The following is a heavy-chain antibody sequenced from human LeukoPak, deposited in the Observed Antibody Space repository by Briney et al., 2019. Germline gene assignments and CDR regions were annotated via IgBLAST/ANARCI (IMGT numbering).Heavy chain of an antibody. CDR1: GGSISSYY. J-gene: IGHJ5*02. Sequence: PSETLSLTCTVSGGSISSYYWSWTRQPPGKGLEWIGYIYYSGSTNYNPSLKSRVTISVDTSKNQFSLKLSSVTAADTAVYYCARHLEAGSSSWFDPWGQGTLVTVSS. V-gene: IGHV4-59*08. CDR2: IYYSGST. D-gene: IGHD3-10*01. CDR3: ARHLEAGSSSWFDP.